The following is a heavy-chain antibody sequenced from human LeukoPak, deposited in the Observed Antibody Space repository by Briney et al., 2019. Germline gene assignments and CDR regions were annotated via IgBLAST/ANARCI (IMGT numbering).Heavy chain of an antibody. J-gene: IGHJ5*02. CDR2: IIPIFGTA. V-gene: IGHV1-69*05. D-gene: IGHD3-10*01. Sequence: GASVKVSCKASGYTFTSYAISWVRQAPGQGLEWMGRIIPIFGTANYAQKFQGRVTITTDESTSTAYMELSSLRSEDTAVYYCARSMVRAPLRKNWFDPWGQGTLVTVSS. CDR3: ARSMVRAPLRKNWFDP. CDR1: GYTFTSYA.